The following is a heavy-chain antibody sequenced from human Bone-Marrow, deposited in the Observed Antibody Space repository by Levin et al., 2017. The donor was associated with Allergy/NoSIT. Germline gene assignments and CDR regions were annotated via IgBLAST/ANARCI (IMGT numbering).Heavy chain of an antibody. V-gene: IGHV3-74*01. CDR3: ARVGNYYDSSGYYSSFQFDY. CDR1: GFTFSSYW. D-gene: IGHD3-22*01. J-gene: IGHJ4*02. Sequence: GGSLRLSCAASGFTFSSYWMHWVRQAPGKGLVWVSRINSDGSSTSYADSVKGRFTISRDNAKNTLYLQMNSLRAEDTAVYYCARVGNYYDSSGYYSSFQFDYWGQGTLVTVSS. CDR2: INSDGSST.